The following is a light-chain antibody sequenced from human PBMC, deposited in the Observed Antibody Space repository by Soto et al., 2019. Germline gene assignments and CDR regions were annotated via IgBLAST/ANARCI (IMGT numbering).Light chain of an antibody. Sequence: DIQMTQSPSTLSGSVGDRVTITCRASQTISSWLAWYQQKPGKAPKLLIYKASTLKSGVPSRFSSSGSGTEFTLTISSLQPDDFETYYSQHYNSYSEAFGQGTKVELK. CDR3: QHYNSYSEA. J-gene: IGKJ1*01. CDR1: QTISSW. CDR2: KAS. V-gene: IGKV1-5*03.